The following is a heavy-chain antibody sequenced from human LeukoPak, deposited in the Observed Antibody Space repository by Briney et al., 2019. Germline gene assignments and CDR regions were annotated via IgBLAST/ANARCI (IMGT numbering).Heavy chain of an antibody. CDR3: ASVAPIDYDFWSGPYFDY. CDR1: GFTFSSYS. V-gene: IGHV3-21*01. Sequence: PGGSLRLSCAASGFTFSSYSMNWVRQAPGKGLEWVSSISSSSSYIYYADSVKGRFTISRDNAKNSLYLQMNSLRAEDTAVYYCASVAPIDYDFWSGPYFDYWGQGTLVTVSS. J-gene: IGHJ4*02. D-gene: IGHD3-3*01. CDR2: ISSSSSYI.